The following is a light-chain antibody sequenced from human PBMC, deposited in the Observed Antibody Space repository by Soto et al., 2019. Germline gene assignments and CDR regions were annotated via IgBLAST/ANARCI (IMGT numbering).Light chain of an antibody. CDR2: GNN. V-gene: IGLV1-40*01. CDR1: SSNIGAGYD. Sequence: QSALTQPPSVSGAPGQRVIISSTGSSSNIGAGYDVHWYQQLPGTTPKLLIYGNNNRPSGVPERFSGSKSGTSASLAITGLQAEDEADYYCQSYDSSLSGPYVFGAGTNVTVL. J-gene: IGLJ1*01. CDR3: QSYDSSLSGPYV.